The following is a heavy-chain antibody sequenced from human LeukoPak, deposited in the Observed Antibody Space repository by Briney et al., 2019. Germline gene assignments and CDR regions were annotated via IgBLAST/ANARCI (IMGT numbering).Heavy chain of an antibody. Sequence: SETLSLTCTVSGYSISSGYYWGWIRQPPGKGLEWIGEINHSGSTNYNPSLKSRVTISVDTSKNQFSLKLSSVTAADTAVYYCARRRTRADFDPWGQGTLVTVSS. J-gene: IGHJ5*02. CDR3: ARRRTRADFDP. CDR1: GYSISSGYY. V-gene: IGHV4-38-2*02. D-gene: IGHD1-1*01. CDR2: INHSGST.